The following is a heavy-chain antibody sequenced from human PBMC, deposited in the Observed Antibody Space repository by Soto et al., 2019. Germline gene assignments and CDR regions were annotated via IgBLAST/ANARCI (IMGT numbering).Heavy chain of an antibody. D-gene: IGHD3-10*01. J-gene: IGHJ4*02. CDR2: IDNDGGTT. Sequence: EVQLVESGGGSVQPGGSLRLSCAASGFTFSSYFMYWVRQAPGKGLVWVSRIDNDGGTTNYADSVKGRFTISRDNAKNTLYLQMNSLRAEDTAVYYCTRGYYGPDHWGQGTLVTVSS. V-gene: IGHV3-74*01. CDR3: TRGYYGPDH. CDR1: GFTFSSYF.